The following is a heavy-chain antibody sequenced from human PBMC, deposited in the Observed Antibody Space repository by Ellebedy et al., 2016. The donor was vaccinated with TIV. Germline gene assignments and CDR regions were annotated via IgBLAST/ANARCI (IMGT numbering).Heavy chain of an antibody. CDR2: LKQEGTEK. D-gene: IGHD6-19*01. CDR1: GFAFSTYW. CDR3: ARGRGWYPYFDY. J-gene: IGHJ4*02. V-gene: IGHV3-7*01. Sequence: GESLKISCAASGFAFSTYWMSWVRQAPGKGLEWVANLKQEGTEKYYVDSVKGPFTISRDNAKNSVYLQMNRLRAEDTAVYYCARGRGWYPYFDYWGQGTLVTVSS.